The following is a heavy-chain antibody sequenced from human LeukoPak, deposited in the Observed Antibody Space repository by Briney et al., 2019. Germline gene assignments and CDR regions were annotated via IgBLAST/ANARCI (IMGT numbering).Heavy chain of an antibody. D-gene: IGHD2-2*01. CDR1: GFTFSSYA. CDR3: TRDQRKYCSRTTCFVFDI. J-gene: IGHJ3*02. CDR2: ISYDGSNK. V-gene: IGHV3-30*09. Sequence: PGGSLRLSCAASGFTFSSYAMHWVRQAPGKGLGWVAVISYDGSNKYYADSVKGRFAVSRDNSKKTLYLQLNSLRAEDTAVYYCTRDQRKYCSRTTCFVFDIWGQGTVVSVSS.